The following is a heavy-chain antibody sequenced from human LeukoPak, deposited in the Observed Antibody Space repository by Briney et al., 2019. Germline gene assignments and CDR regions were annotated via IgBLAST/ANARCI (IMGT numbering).Heavy chain of an antibody. CDR1: GGSISSGNYY. Sequence: SQTLSLTCTVSGGSISSGNYYWSWIRQPAGKGLEWIGRIWTDGVTSYNPSLKSRVTISVDTSKNQFSLKLSSVTAADTAVYYCARSQQLIRTFDSWGQGTPVTVSS. D-gene: IGHD6-13*01. CDR3: ARSQQLIRTFDS. CDR2: IWTDGVT. V-gene: IGHV4-61*02. J-gene: IGHJ4*02.